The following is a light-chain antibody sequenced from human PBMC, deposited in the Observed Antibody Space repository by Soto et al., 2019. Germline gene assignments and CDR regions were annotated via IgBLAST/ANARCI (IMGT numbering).Light chain of an antibody. CDR3: TSFTSSYTPYV. CDR1: SSDVGGYNF. V-gene: IGLV2-14*01. Sequence: QSALTQPASVSGSPGQSINISCTGTSSDVGGYNFVSWYQQHPGKVPKLMIYEGFKRPSGVSNRFSGSKSGNTASLTISGLQAEDEADYYCTSFTSSYTPYVFGTGTKLTVL. J-gene: IGLJ1*01. CDR2: EGF.